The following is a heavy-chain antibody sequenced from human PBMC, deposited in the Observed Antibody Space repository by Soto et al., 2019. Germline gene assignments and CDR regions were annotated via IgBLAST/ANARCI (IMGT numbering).Heavy chain of an antibody. Sequence: GGSLRLSCAASGFTVSSNYMSWVRQAPGKGLEWVSVIYSGGSTYYADSVKGRFAMSRDTSENTLYLQMNSLGAEDTAAYYCAPHVSCSGGSCQYDAFAIRGQGTMVTVSS. CDR1: GFTVSSNY. CDR2: IYSGGST. J-gene: IGHJ3*02. V-gene: IGHV3-53*01. D-gene: IGHD2-15*01. CDR3: APHVSCSGGSCQYDAFAI.